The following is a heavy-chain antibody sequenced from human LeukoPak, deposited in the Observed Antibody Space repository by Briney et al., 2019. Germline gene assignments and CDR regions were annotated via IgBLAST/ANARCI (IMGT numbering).Heavy chain of an antibody. CDR3: ARDFYHGHCAGLSCFLLDS. D-gene: IGHD2-8*02. Sequence: ASVKVSCKASGYSFTRFGITWVLQAPGQGLEWMGWISALYGHTNYAQKFQGRVTMTTDTSTSTAYMELRSLRSDDTAVYYCARDFYHGHCAGLSCFLLDSWGQGALVIVSS. CDR1: GYSFTRFG. J-gene: IGHJ4*02. V-gene: IGHV1-18*01. CDR2: ISALYGHT.